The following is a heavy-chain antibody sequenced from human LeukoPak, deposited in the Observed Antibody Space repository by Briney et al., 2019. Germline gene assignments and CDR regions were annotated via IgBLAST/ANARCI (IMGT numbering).Heavy chain of an antibody. J-gene: IGHJ6*03. CDR1: GGSISSGSYY. V-gene: IGHV4-61*02. Sequence: PSETLSLTCTVSGGSISSGSYYWSWIRQPAGNGLEWIGRIYTSGSTNYNPSLKSRVTISVDTSKNQFSLKLSSVTAADTAVYYCAAERSGSTYYYYYYMDVWGKGTTVTISS. CDR2: IYTSGST. CDR3: AAERSGSTYYYYYYMDV. D-gene: IGHD3-10*01.